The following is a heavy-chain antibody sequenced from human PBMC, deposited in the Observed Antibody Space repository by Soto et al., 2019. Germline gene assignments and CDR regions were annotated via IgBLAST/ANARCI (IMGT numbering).Heavy chain of an antibody. D-gene: IGHD1-1*01. CDR3: ARARNAAGSDY. CDR1: GFTFSDFY. CDR2: ISSGSTNI. V-gene: IGHV3-11*01. J-gene: IGHJ4*02. Sequence: QVQLVESGGGLVKPGGSLRLSCAASGFTFSDFYMSWIRQAPGKGLEWISYISSGSTNIFYADSVKGRFTVSRDNAKNSVYLQMDRVRAEDTAVYYCARARNAAGSDYWGQGTLVTVSS.